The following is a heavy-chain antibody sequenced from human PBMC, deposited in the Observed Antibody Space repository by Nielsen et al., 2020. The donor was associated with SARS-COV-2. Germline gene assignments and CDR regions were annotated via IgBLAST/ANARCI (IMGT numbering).Heavy chain of an antibody. CDR2: ISWNSGSI. CDR3: AGGLTDNYGMDV. CDR1: GFTFDDYA. V-gene: IGHV3-9*01. Sequence: GGSLRLSCAASGFTFDDYAMHWVRQAPGKGLEWVSGISWNSGSIGYADSVKGRFTTSRDNAKNSLYLQMNSLRAEDTALYYCAGGLTDNYGMDVWGQGTTVTVSS. J-gene: IGHJ6*02. D-gene: IGHD4/OR15-4a*01.